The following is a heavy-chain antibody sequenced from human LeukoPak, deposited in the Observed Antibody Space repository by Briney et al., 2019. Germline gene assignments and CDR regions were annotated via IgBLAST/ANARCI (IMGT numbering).Heavy chain of an antibody. CDR1: GYTFTGYY. Sequence: ASVKVSCKASGYTFTGYYMHWVRQAPGQGLEWMGWINPNSGGTNYAQKFQGRVTMTRDTSISTAYMELSRLRSDDTAVYYCARAYYYDSSGYAEYFQHWGQGTPVTVSS. V-gene: IGHV1-2*02. D-gene: IGHD3-22*01. CDR2: INPNSGGT. J-gene: IGHJ1*01. CDR3: ARAYYYDSSGYAEYFQH.